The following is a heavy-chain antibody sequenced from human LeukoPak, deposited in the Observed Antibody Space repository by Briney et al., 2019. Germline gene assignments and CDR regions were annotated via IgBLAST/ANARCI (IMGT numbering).Heavy chain of an antibody. J-gene: IGHJ4*02. CDR3: ARGRPRYYYGSGSYYRGPFDY. CDR1: GGSISSYY. Sequence: PSETLSLTCTVSGGSISSYYWSWIRQPAGKGLEWIGRIYTSGSTNYNPSLKSRVTISVDKSKNQFSLKLSSVTAADTAVYYFARGRPRYYYGSGSYYRGPFDYWGQGTLVTVSS. D-gene: IGHD3-10*01. CDR2: IYTSGST. V-gene: IGHV4-4*07.